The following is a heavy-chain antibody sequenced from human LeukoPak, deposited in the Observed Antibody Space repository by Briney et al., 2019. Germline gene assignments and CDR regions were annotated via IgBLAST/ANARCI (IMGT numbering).Heavy chain of an antibody. D-gene: IGHD1-26*01. J-gene: IGHJ4*02. CDR2: ISSSSSYI. Sequence: GGSLRLSCAASGFTFSSYSMNWVRQAPGKGLEWVSSISSSSSYIYYADSVKGRFTISRDNAKNSLYLQMNSLRAEDTAVYYCARVKSGSCFPDYWGQGTLVTVSS. V-gene: IGHV3-21*01. CDR1: GFTFSSYS. CDR3: ARVKSGSCFPDY.